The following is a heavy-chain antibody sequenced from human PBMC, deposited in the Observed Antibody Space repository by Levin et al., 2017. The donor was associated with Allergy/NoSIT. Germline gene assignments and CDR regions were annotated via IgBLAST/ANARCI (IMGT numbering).Heavy chain of an antibody. Sequence: GGSLRLSCTASGFTFGDYAMSWFRQAPGKGLEWVGFIRSKAYGGTTEYAASVKGRFTISRDDSKSIAYLQMNSLKTEDTAVYYGTRVGPLWCGELLWDAFDIWGQGTMVTVSS. CDR2: IRSKAYGGTT. CDR1: GFTFGDYA. V-gene: IGHV3-49*03. D-gene: IGHD3-10*01. CDR3: TRVGPLWCGELLWDAFDI. J-gene: IGHJ3*02.